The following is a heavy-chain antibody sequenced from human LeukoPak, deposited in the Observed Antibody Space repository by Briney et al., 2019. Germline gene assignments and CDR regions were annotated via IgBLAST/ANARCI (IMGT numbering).Heavy chain of an antibody. Sequence: ASVKVSCKASGGTFSSYAISWVRQAPGQRLEWMGYIYTHNGDTKYSQKFQGRVTLTRDTSASTVYVELSSLTSEDTAVYYCGRGGSSGVDYWGQGTLVTVSS. V-gene: IGHV1-3*04. CDR2: IYTHNGDT. D-gene: IGHD2-15*01. CDR3: GRGGSSGVDY. CDR1: GGTFSSYA. J-gene: IGHJ4*02.